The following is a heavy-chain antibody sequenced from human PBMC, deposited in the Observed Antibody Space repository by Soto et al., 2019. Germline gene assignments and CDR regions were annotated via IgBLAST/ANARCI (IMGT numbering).Heavy chain of an antibody. CDR2: ISAYNGNT. CDR1: GYTFTSYG. Sequence: ASVKVSCKASGYTFTSYGISWVRQAPGQGLEWMGLISAYNGNTNYAQKLQGRVTMTADTSTSTAYMELRSLRSDDTAVYYCARDVLRFFEWLPSYFDYWGQGTLVTVSS. D-gene: IGHD3-3*01. V-gene: IGHV1-18*01. J-gene: IGHJ4*02. CDR3: ARDVLRFFEWLPSYFDY.